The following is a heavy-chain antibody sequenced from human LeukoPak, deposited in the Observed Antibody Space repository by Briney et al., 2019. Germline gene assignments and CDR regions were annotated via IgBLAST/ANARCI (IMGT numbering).Heavy chain of an antibody. D-gene: IGHD6-6*01. CDR2: ISWNSGSI. J-gene: IGHJ4*02. CDR3: AKERRRSSSSGLVDY. Sequence: SLRLSCAASGFTFDDYAMHWVRQAPGKGLEWVSGISWNSGSIGYADSVKGRFTISRDNAKDSLYLQMSSLRDEDTALYYCAKERRRSSSSGLVDYWGQGTLVTVSS. CDR1: GFTFDDYA. V-gene: IGHV3-9*01.